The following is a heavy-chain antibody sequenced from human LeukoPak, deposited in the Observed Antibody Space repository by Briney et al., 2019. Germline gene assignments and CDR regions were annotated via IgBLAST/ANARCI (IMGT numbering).Heavy chain of an antibody. CDR2: IWYDGSNK. D-gene: IGHD1-1*01. J-gene: IGHJ4*02. CDR1: GFTFSSYG. Sequence: GGSLRLSCAASGFTFSSYGMHWVRQAPGKGLEWVAVIWYDGSNKYYADSVKGRFTISRDNSKNTLYLQMNSLRAEDTAVYYCARESYNWNDDPSFDYWGQGTLVTVSS. V-gene: IGHV3-33*01. CDR3: ARESYNWNDDPSFDY.